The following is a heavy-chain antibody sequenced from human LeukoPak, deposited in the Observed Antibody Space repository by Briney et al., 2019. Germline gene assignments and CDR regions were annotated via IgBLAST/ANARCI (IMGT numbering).Heavy chain of an antibody. Sequence: ESLKISCKGSGYSFTSYWIGWVRQMPGKGLEWMGIIYPGDSDTRYSPSFQGQVTISADKSISTAYLQWSSLKASDTAMYYCAGSKNYYDSSGYYSYFDYWGQGTLVTVSS. V-gene: IGHV5-51*01. CDR3: AGSKNYYDSSGYYSYFDY. CDR1: GYSFTSYW. J-gene: IGHJ4*02. CDR2: IYPGDSDT. D-gene: IGHD3-22*01.